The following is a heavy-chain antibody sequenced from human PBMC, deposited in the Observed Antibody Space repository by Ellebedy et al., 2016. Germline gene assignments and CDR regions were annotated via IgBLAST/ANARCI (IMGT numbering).Heavy chain of an antibody. CDR2: ISAYNGNT. D-gene: IGHD4-17*01. CDR3: ARVYGDARLWYFDL. CDR1: GYTFTSYG. Sequence: ASVKVSXXASGYTFTSYGISWVRQAPGQGLEWMGWISAYNGNTNYAQKLQGRVTMTTDTSTSTAYMELRSLRSDDTAVYYCARVYGDARLWYFDLWGRGTLVTVSS. J-gene: IGHJ2*01. V-gene: IGHV1-18*01.